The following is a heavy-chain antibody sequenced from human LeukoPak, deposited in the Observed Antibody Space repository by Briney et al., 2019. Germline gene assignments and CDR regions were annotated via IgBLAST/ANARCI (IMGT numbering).Heavy chain of an antibody. CDR1: GGSISSGGYY. V-gene: IGHV4-31*03. CDR2: IYYSGST. CDR3: ARHVGYYGSGIDY. Sequence: SETLSLTCTVSGGSISSGGYYWSWIRQHPGKGLEWIGYIYYSGSTYYNPSLKSRVTISVDTSKDQFSLKLSSVTAADTAVYYCARHVGYYGSGIDYWGQGTLVTVSP. D-gene: IGHD3-10*01. J-gene: IGHJ4*02.